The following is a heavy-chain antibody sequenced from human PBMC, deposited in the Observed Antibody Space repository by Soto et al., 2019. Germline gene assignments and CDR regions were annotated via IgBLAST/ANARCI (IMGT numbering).Heavy chain of an antibody. D-gene: IGHD3-22*01. V-gene: IGHV4-59*12. CDR3: TRLNYYDTTGYPYFFDY. CDR2: FHYVGTT. Sequence: TSETLSLTWSVSGDSMREFYWSWIRQSPGKGLEWIGYFHYVGTTKYNPSHKSRVTISVDTSKKQFSLNLRSVTAADTAVYYCTRLNYYDTTGYPYFFDYWGQGAPVTVSS. CDR1: GDSMREFY. J-gene: IGHJ4*02.